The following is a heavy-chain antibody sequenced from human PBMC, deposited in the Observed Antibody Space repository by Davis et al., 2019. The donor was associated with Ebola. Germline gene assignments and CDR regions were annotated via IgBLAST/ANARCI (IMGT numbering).Heavy chain of an antibody. CDR3: AIPDCSGANCYSVYIKN. V-gene: IGHV3-33*01. D-gene: IGHD2-15*01. J-gene: IGHJ4*02. Sequence: GGSLRPSCAAPGFNFRSYGMHWVRQAPDKGLEWVAVIWYDGSRKYYGDSVKGQFTISRDNSNNLLYLQMNSLGAEDTAVYYCAIPDCSGANCYSVYIKNWGQGTLVTVSS. CDR1: GFNFRSYG. CDR2: IWYDGSRK.